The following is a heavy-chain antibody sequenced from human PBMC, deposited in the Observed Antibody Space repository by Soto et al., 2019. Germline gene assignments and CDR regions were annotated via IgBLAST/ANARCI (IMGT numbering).Heavy chain of an antibody. CDR3: AKPTYLRYFDWLPFDY. V-gene: IGHV3-23*01. CDR2: ISGSGGST. Sequence: GGSLRLSCAASGFTFSSYAMSWVRQAPGKGLEWVSAISGSGGSTYYADSVKGRFTISRDNSKNTLHLQMNSLRAEDTAVYYCAKPTYLRYFDWLPFDYWGQGTLVTVSS. CDR1: GFTFSSYA. D-gene: IGHD3-9*01. J-gene: IGHJ4*02.